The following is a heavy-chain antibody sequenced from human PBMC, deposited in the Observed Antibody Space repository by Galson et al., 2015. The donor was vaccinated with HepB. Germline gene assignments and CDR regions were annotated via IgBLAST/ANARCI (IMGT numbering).Heavy chain of an antibody. CDR3: ARGEGIAVAGY. Sequence: SLRLSCAASGFTFSSYSMDWVRQAPGKGLEWVSYISSSSSTIYYADSVKGRFTIPRDNAKNSLYLQMNSLRAEDTAVYYCARGEGIAVAGYWGQGTLVTVSS. V-gene: IGHV3-48*01. D-gene: IGHD6-19*01. CDR2: ISSSSSTI. CDR1: GFTFSSYS. J-gene: IGHJ4*02.